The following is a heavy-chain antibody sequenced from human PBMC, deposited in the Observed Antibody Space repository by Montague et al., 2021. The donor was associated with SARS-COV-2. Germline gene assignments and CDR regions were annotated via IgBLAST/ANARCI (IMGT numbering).Heavy chain of an antibody. CDR1: GTSITSYY. V-gene: IGHV4-59*01. Sequence: SETLSLTCSVSGTSITSYYWNWIRQPPGKGLEWIGYISDSGSTNXXPSLKSRVTMSVDTSKNQMSLKLTSVTAADTAVYYCARGCLSYFGAGGHCYGMDVWGQGTTVTVSS. CDR3: ARGCLSYFGAGGHCYGMDV. D-gene: IGHD3-10*01. CDR2: ISDSGST. J-gene: IGHJ6*02.